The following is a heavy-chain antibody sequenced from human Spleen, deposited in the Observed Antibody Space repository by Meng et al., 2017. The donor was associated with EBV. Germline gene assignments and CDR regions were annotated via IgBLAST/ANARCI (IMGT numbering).Heavy chain of an antibody. V-gene: IGHV4-61*01. D-gene: IGHD2-2*01. Sequence: VCLTVAGPVLVKPSETLSLPCTVSRGSVSSGSYYWSWIRQPPGKGLEWIGYIYYSGSTNYNPSLKSRVTISVDTSKNQFSLKLSSVTAADTAVYYCARQYCSTTSCYRDSFGYWGQGTLVTVSS. CDR3: ARQYCSTTSCYRDSFGY. CDR1: RGSVSSGSYY. J-gene: IGHJ4*02. CDR2: IYYSGST.